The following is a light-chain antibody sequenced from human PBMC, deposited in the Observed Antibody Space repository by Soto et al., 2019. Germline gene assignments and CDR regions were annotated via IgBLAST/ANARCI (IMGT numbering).Light chain of an antibody. Sequence: EIVLTQSPATLSLSSGERATLSCRASQSVSSYLAWYQQKPGQAPRLLIYDASNRATGIPARFSGSGSGTDFTLTIISLEPEDFAVYYCQQRSNWPPLTFGGGTKVEIK. J-gene: IGKJ4*01. CDR3: QQRSNWPPLT. CDR1: QSVSSY. CDR2: DAS. V-gene: IGKV3-11*01.